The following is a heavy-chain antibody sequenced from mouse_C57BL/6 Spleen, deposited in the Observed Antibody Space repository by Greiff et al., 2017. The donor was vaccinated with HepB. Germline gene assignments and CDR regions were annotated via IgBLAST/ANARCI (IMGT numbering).Heavy chain of an antibody. CDR3: ASRNLAWFAY. Sequence: DVKLQESGPGMVKPSQSLSLTCTVTGYSITSGYDWHWIRHFPGNKLEWMGYISYSGSTNYNPSLKSRISITHDTSKNHFFLKLNSVTTEDTATYYCASRNLAWFAYWGQGTLVTVSA. CDR1: GYSITSGYD. V-gene: IGHV3-1*01. CDR2: ISYSGST. J-gene: IGHJ3*01.